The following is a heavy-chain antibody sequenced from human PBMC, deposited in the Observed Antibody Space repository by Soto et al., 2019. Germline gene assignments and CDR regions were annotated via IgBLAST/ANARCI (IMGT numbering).Heavy chain of an antibody. J-gene: IGHJ4*02. CDR1: GFFFSNYA. V-gene: IGHV3-23*01. D-gene: IGHD3-9*01. Sequence: EVQLLESGGGLVQPGGSLRLPFEASGFFFSNYARNWVRQAPGKGLEWVSAVGGNGLDTYYADSVKGRFTISRDNSKNTLYLQMNSLRAEDTAVYYCAGRTGYPFDYWGQGTLVTVSS. CDR3: AGRTGYPFDY. CDR2: VGGNGLDT.